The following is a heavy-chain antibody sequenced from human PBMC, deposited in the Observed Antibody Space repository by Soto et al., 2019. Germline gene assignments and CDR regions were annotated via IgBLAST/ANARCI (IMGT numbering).Heavy chain of an antibody. V-gene: IGHV4-59*01. CDR2: IYYSGST. CDR3: ARSYYKGDVGFDP. Sequence: SETLSLTCTVSGGSISSYYWSWIRQPPGKGLEWIGYIYYSGSTNYNPSLKSRVTISVDTSKNQFSLKLSSVTAADTAVYYCARSYYKGDVGFDPWGQGTLVTVSS. J-gene: IGHJ5*02. CDR1: GGSISSYY. D-gene: IGHD3-10*01.